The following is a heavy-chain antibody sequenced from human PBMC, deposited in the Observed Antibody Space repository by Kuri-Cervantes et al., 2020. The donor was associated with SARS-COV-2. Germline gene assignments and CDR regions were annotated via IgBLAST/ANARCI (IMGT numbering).Heavy chain of an antibody. Sequence: GGSLRLSCAASGFTFSSYGMHWVRQAPGKGLEWVAVIWYDGSNKYYADSVKGRFTISRDNSKNTLYLQMNSLRAEDTAVYYCARDRPEVVPSYYFNSWGQGTLVTVSS. D-gene: IGHD3-22*01. V-gene: IGHV3-33*01. CDR2: IWYDGSNK. J-gene: IGHJ4*02. CDR3: ARDRPEVVPSYYFNS. CDR1: GFTFSSYG.